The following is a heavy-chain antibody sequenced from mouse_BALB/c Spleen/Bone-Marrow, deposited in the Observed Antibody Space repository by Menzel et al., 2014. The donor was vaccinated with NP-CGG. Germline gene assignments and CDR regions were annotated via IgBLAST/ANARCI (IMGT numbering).Heavy chain of an antibody. Sequence: EVQVVESGGGLVQPGGFLKLSCAASGFDFRTYWMSWVRQAPGKGLEWIGEINPDSKTKNYAPSLKDKSIISRDNAKNTLYLQMSKVRSEDTALYYCARMGYYGWLAYWGQGTLVTVSA. CDR2: INPDSKTK. D-gene: IGHD1-1*01. CDR3: ARMGYYGWLAY. J-gene: IGHJ3*01. CDR1: GFDFRTYW. V-gene: IGHV4-1*02.